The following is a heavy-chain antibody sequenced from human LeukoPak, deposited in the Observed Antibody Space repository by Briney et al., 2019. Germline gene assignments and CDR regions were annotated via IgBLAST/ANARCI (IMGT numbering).Heavy chain of an antibody. CDR1: GGSIRSSSYY. Sequence: PSETLSLTCKVSGGSIRSSSYYWGWIRQPPGKGLEWIGSVFYGGNTYYNPSLKSRLTISLDTSRKQFSLTLTSVTAADTAVYYCARDLYYYDSHPFDYWGQGNLVTVSS. CDR2: VFYGGNT. V-gene: IGHV4-39*07. CDR3: ARDLYYYDSHPFDY. J-gene: IGHJ4*02. D-gene: IGHD3-22*01.